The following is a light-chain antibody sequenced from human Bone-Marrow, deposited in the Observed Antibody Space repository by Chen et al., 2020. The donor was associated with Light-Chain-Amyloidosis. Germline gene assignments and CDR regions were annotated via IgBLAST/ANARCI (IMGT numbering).Light chain of an antibody. Sequence: AIRMTQSPTSLSAYVGDRVTITCRASQDISDDLGWYQQKPGKAPKLLIYAASSLQSGVPSRFSGSGSGTDFTLTISSLQPEDFATYYCLQDFTYPRTFGQGTKVEIK. CDR2: AAS. CDR1: QDISDD. CDR3: LQDFTYPRT. V-gene: IGKV1-6*01. J-gene: IGKJ1*01.